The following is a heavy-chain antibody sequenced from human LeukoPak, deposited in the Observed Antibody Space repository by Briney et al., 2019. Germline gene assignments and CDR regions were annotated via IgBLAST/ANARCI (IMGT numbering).Heavy chain of an antibody. Sequence: SETLSLTCTVSGASISGYYWKWIRQPPGKGLEWIAYIYYSGSTNYNPSLKSRVSISVDTSKKQFSLKLSSVTAADTAVYYCASGLSSGWIYFDNWGQGVLVTVSS. J-gene: IGHJ4*02. V-gene: IGHV4-59*01. CDR2: IYYSGST. D-gene: IGHD6-25*01. CDR1: GASISGYY. CDR3: ASGLSSGWIYFDN.